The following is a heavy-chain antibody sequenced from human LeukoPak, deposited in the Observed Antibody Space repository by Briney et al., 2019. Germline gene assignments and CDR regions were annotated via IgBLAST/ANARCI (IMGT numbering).Heavy chain of an antibody. J-gene: IGHJ5*02. Sequence: PGGFLRLSCAASGFTFSSYWMSWVRQAPGKGLEWVANIKQDGSEKYYVDSVKGRFTISRDNAKNSLYLQMNSLRAEDTAVYYCVASVNLERRSWGQGTLVTVSS. D-gene: IGHD1-1*01. CDR2: IKQDGSEK. CDR3: VASVNLERRS. CDR1: GFTFSSYW. V-gene: IGHV3-7*01.